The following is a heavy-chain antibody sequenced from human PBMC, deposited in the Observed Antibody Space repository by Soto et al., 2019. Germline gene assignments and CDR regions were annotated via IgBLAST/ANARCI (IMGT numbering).Heavy chain of an antibody. D-gene: IGHD6-19*01. CDR3: ARDRYGWYPGFDLDI. CDR2: VHVSGGT. V-gene: IGHV4-4*07. Sequence: QVRLQESGPGQLRPSETLSLTCSVSGESISNFYWSWIRQSAGKGLEWIGHVHVSGGTDYNAPLQSRVSMSVDTSSDHVSLQLRSLTAADTAIYYCARDRYGWYPGFDLDIWGPGTTVTVSS. CDR1: GESISNFY. J-gene: IGHJ6*02.